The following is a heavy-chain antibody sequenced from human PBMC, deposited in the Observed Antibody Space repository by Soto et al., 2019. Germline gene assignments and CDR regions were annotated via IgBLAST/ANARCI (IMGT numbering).Heavy chain of an antibody. J-gene: IGHJ6*03. CDR2: IWYDGSNK. CDR1: GFTFSSYG. V-gene: IGHV3-33*01. CDR3: ARDSSVCSSTSCQPLRYYMDV. Sequence: GGSLRLSCAASGFTFSSYGMHWVRQAPGKGLEWVAVIWYDGSNKYYADSVKGRFTISRDNSKNTLYLQMNSLRAEDTAVYYCARDSSVCSSTSCQPLRYYMDVWGKGTTVTVSS. D-gene: IGHD2-2*01.